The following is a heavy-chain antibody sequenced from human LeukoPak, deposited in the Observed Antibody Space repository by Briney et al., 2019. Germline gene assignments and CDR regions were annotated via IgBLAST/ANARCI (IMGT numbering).Heavy chain of an antibody. CDR3: ARVKDPGGYYYYYYMDV. CDR2: INHSGGT. Sequence: SETLSLTCAVYGGSFSGYYWRWIRQPPGKGLEWIGGINHSGGTKYNPSLKSRVTISVDTSKNQFSLKLSSVTAADTAMYYCARVKDPGGYYYYYYMDVWGKGTTVTVSS. V-gene: IGHV4-34*01. J-gene: IGHJ6*03. CDR1: GGSFSGYY. D-gene: IGHD3-16*01.